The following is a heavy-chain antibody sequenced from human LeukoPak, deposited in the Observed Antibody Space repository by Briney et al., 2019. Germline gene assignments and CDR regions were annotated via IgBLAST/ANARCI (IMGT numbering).Heavy chain of an antibody. Sequence: PGGYLRLSCAASGFTFSSYWMSWVRQAPGKGLEWVANIKQDGSEKYYVDSVKGRFTISRDNAKNSLYLQMNSLRAEDTAVYYCARDAELHSVDYWGQGTLVTVSS. V-gene: IGHV3-7*01. CDR1: GFTFSSYW. CDR3: ARDAELHSVDY. D-gene: IGHD1-26*01. J-gene: IGHJ4*02. CDR2: IKQDGSEK.